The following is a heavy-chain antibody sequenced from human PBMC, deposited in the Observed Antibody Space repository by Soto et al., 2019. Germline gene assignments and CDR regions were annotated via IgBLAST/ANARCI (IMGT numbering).Heavy chain of an antibody. V-gene: IGHV3-9*01. Sequence: AEWAVHRIRKNKGKGREGVAGVSWNSGSIGDVDSVKGRFTISRDNATNSLYLQMNSLRAEDTAVYYCARDPNLVATMGSIYYYYGMDFWAQGTTVTVSS. J-gene: IGHJ6*02. CDR2: VSWNSGSI. CDR3: ARDPNLVATMGSIYYYYGMDF. D-gene: IGHD5-12*01. CDR1: AEWA.